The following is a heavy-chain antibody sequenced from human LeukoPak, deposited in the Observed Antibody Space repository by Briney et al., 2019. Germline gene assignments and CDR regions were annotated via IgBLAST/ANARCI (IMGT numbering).Heavy chain of an antibody. CDR1: GYTFTGYY. J-gene: IGHJ4*02. D-gene: IGHD1-26*01. CDR2: INPNSGGT. Sequence: ASVKVSCKASGYTFTGYYMHWVRQAPGQGLEWMGWINPNSGGTNYAQKFQGRVTMTRDTSISTAYMELSRLRSDDTAVYYCARVYGSVGPYYFDYWGQGTLVTVSS. V-gene: IGHV1-2*02. CDR3: ARVYGSVGPYYFDY.